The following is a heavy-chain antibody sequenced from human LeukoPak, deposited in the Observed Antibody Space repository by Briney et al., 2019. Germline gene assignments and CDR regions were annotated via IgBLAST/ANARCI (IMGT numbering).Heavy chain of an antibody. CDR1: GFTFNNYA. CDR2: ISGSGGTT. J-gene: IGHJ4*02. Sequence: PGGSLRLSCAASGFTFNNYAMSWVRQAPGKGLEWVSAISGSGGTTYYADSVKGRFTFSRDNSKNTLYLQMNSLRAEDTAVYYCASTYYYDSSGYYWNYWGQGTLVTVSS. D-gene: IGHD3-22*01. CDR3: ASTYYYDSSGYYWNY. V-gene: IGHV3-23*01.